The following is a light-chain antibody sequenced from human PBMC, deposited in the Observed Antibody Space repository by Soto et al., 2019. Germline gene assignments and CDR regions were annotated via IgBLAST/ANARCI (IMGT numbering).Light chain of an antibody. V-gene: IGKV3-15*01. CDR1: QSVGRK. CDR3: QQYDIWPLWT. CDR2: DAS. J-gene: IGKJ1*01. Sequence: EIEMTQSPATLSVSPGERATLSCRSSQSVGRKLAWYQQKPGQAPRLLIYDASNRAMGVPARFSGSWSGTAFPLTISSQQSEDVAVDHCQQYDIWPLWTFGQGTKVEI.